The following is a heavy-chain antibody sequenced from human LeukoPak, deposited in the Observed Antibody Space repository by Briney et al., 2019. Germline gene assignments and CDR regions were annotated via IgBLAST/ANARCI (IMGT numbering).Heavy chain of an antibody. CDR2: INPNSGGT. V-gene: IGHV1-2*02. J-gene: IGHJ4*02. Sequence: ASVKVSCKASGYTFTGYYMHWVRQAPGQGLEWMGWINPNSGGTNYAQKCQGRVTMTRGTSISTVYMELSRLRSDDTAVYYCARDSGERGSGSYLIAYWGQGTLVTVSS. CDR1: GYTFTGYY. CDR3: ARDSGERGSGSYLIAY. D-gene: IGHD3-10*01.